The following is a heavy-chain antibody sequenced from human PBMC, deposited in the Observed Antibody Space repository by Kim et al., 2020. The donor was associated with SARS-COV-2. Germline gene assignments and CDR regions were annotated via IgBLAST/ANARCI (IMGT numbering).Heavy chain of an antibody. J-gene: IGHJ4*02. D-gene: IGHD3-22*01. CDR3: ARDQRYYDSSGYPPPLDY. V-gene: IGHV1-69*13. CDR1: GGTFSSYA. Sequence: SVKVSCKASGGTFSSYAISWVRQAPGQGLEWMGGIIPIFGTANYAQKFQGRVTITADESTSTAYMELSSLRSEDTAVYYCARDQRYYDSSGYPPPLDYWGQGTLVTVSS. CDR2: IIPIFGTA.